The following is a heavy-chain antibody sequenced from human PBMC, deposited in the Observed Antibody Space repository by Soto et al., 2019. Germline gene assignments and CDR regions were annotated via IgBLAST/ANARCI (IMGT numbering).Heavy chain of an antibody. CDR1: PYSITSGYY. CDR3: ARHEPNILTAYPTDNWFNS. CDR2: VYYSGST. J-gene: IGHJ5*01. Sequence: PSETLSLTCTVSPYSITSGYYWGWIRQPPGKGLEWIGSVYYSGSTYSNPSLKTRVTISVDTSKNQFSLKVTSVTAADTAVYYCARHEPNILTAYPTDNWFNSWGQGTLVTVSS. D-gene: IGHD3-9*01. V-gene: IGHV4-38-2*02.